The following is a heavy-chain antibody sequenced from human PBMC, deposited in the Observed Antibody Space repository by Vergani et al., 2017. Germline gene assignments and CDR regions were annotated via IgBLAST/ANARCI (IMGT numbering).Heavy chain of an antibody. J-gene: IGHJ3*02. Sequence: EVQLVESGGGLVQPGGSLKLSCAASGFTFSGSAMHWVRQASGIGLEWVGRIRSKANSYATAYAASVKGRFTISRDDSKNTAYLQMNSLKTEDTAVYYCARVSVGGAFDIWGQGTMVTVSS. D-gene: IGHD3-10*01. V-gene: IGHV3-73*02. CDR2: IRSKANSYAT. CDR3: ARVSVGGAFDI. CDR1: GFTFSGSA.